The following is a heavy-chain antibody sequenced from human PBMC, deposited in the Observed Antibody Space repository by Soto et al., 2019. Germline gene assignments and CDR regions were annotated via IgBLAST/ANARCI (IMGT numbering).Heavy chain of an antibody. CDR3: ARIGYVYSYGGGVQW. Sequence: QVQLVESGGGVVQPGRSLRLSCAASGFAFSGYSMQWVRQPPGKGLEWVAVITHDGSETYYADSVKGRFTVSKDDSKNTLYLQMNSLRHEDTALYHCARIGYVYSYGGGVQWWGHGARVIGSS. CDR2: ITHDGSET. J-gene: IGHJ4*01. D-gene: IGHD5-18*01. CDR1: GFAFSGYS. V-gene: IGHV3-30-3*01.